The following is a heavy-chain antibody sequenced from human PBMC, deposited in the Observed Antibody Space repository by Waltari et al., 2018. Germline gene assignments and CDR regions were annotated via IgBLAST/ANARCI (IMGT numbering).Heavy chain of an antibody. D-gene: IGHD2-15*01. CDR2: VNINSGNT. J-gene: IGHJ5*02. CDR3: ARGPSRRKKDTGGYWSDP. CDR1: GYTFTSYD. Sequence: LVQSGAEVKEPGASMMVSCKGSGYTFTSYDIYWVRQAIGQGLEWMGWVNINSGNTGYAQKFQGRVAMTRSTSISTAYLELHMLTSEDTAVYYCARGPSRRKKDTGGYWSDPWGQGTLVTVSS. V-gene: IGHV1-8*01.